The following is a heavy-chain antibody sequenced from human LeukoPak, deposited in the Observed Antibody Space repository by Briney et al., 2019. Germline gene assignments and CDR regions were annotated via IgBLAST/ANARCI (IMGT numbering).Heavy chain of an antibody. Sequence: ASVKVSCKSSGYTFTSYGISWVRQAPGQGLEWMGWISDYNGNINYAQKLHGRVTMATDRSTSTAYMELRSLRSDNTAVYYCARVHVMEQQLGWYFDLWGRGTLVTVSS. CDR2: ISDYNGNI. CDR3: ARVHVMEQQLGWYFDL. D-gene: IGHD6-13*01. V-gene: IGHV1-18*01. J-gene: IGHJ2*01. CDR1: GYTFTSYG.